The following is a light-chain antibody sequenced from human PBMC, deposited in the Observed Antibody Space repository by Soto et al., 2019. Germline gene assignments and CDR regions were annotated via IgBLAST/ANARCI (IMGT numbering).Light chain of an antibody. Sequence: QSVLTQPPSMSGAPGQRVTISCTGRSSDIGAGYDVHWYQQFPGTAPKLLIYGNINRPSGVPDRFSGSKSGTSASLAITGLQAEDEADYYCQSYDSSLGGSKGVFGGGTKLAV. CDR2: GNI. CDR1: SSDIGAGYD. J-gene: IGLJ3*02. CDR3: QSYDSSLGGSKGV. V-gene: IGLV1-40*01.